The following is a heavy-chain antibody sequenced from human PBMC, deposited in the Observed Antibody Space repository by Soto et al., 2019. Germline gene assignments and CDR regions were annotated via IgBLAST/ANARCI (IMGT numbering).Heavy chain of an antibody. CDR1: GGSFDDFY. D-gene: IGHD3-10*01. V-gene: IGHV4-34*02. J-gene: IGHJ6*02. CDR2: LSHDGGT. Sequence: QVQLQRWGAGLLRPSETLSLTCAFYGGSFDDFYWSWVRQSPGKGLEWVGELSHDGGTNYSPSLASRVSISVDTSKNQFSLHLRSVTAADTGLYYCARGQLVWYGDLTPYHRDMDVWGQGTTVTVSS. CDR3: ARGQLVWYGDLTPYHRDMDV.